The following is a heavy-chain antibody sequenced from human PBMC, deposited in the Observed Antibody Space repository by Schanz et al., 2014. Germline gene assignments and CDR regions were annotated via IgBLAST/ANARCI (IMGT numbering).Heavy chain of an antibody. V-gene: IGHV3-21*01. CDR1: GFNFSSYS. J-gene: IGHJ5*02. CDR3: ARPALWFGDNCFDP. Sequence: EVQLVESGGGLVKPGGSLRLSCAASGFNFSSYSLNWVRQAPGKGLEWVSSISYGTSYIYYAESVKGRFTISRDNAKNTLYLQMNSLRAEDTAVYYCARPALWFGDNCFDPWGQGTLVTVSS. CDR2: ISYGTSYI. D-gene: IGHD3-10*01.